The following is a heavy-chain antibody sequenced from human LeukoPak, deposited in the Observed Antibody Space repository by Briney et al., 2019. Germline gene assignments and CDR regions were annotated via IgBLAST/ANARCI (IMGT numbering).Heavy chain of an antibody. Sequence: PGGSLRLSCAASGFTFSSYGMHWVRQAPGKGLEWVANIKQDGSEKYYVDSVKGRFTISRDNAKNSLYLQMNSLRAEDTAVYYCARDWDWGQGTMVTVSS. CDR1: GFTFSSYG. CDR3: ARDWD. CDR2: IKQDGSEK. D-gene: IGHD1-26*01. J-gene: IGHJ3*01. V-gene: IGHV3-7*01.